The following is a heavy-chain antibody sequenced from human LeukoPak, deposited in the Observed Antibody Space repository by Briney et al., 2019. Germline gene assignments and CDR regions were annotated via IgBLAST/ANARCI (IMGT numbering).Heavy chain of an antibody. CDR2: INHSGST. CDR1: GGSFSGYY. D-gene: IGHD3-3*01. CDR3: ARESRRFLEWLLRWFDP. V-gene: IGHV4-34*01. Sequence: PSETLSLTCAVYGGSFSGYYWSWIRQPPGKGLEWVGEINHSGSTNYNPSLKSRVTISVDTSKNQFSLKLSSVTAADTAVYYCARESRRFLEWLLRWFDPWGQGTLVTVSS. J-gene: IGHJ5*02.